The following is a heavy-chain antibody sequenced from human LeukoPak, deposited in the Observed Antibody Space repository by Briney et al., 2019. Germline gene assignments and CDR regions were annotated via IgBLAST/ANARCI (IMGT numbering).Heavy chain of an antibody. V-gene: IGHV4-34*01. CDR2: INHSGST. Sequence: PSETLSLTCAVYGGSFSGYYWSWIRQPPGKGLEWIGEINHSGSTNYNPSLKSRVTISVDTSKNQFSLKLSSVTAADTAVHYCARGFYDFWSGYFPPAFDYWGQGTLVTVSS. D-gene: IGHD3-3*01. CDR3: ARGFYDFWSGYFPPAFDY. CDR1: GGSFSGYY. J-gene: IGHJ4*02.